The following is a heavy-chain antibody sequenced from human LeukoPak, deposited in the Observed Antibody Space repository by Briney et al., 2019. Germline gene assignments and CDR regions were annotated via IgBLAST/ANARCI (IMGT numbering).Heavy chain of an antibody. CDR3: ARGSGRLRFLEWLSGSNWFDP. V-gene: IGHV1-8*01. J-gene: IGHJ5*02. CDR2: MNPNSGNT. CDR1: GYTFTSYD. D-gene: IGHD3-3*01. Sequence: ASVTVSCKASGYTFTSYDINWVRQAPGQGLEWMGWMNPNSGNTVYAQKFQGRVTMTRNTSISTAYMELSSLRSEDTAVYYCARGSGRLRFLEWLSGSNWFDPWGQGTLVTVSS.